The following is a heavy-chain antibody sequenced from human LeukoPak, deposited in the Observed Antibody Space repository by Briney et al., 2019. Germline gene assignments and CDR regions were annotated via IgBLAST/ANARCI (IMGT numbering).Heavy chain of an antibody. CDR3: ARAIAIVTTGSNQIPIYNYYMDL. D-gene: IGHD1-1*01. CDR2: ISGSGGST. CDR1: GFTFSSYA. V-gene: IGHV3-23*01. J-gene: IGHJ6*03. Sequence: GGSLRLSCAASGFTFSSYAMSWVRQAPGKGLEWVSAISGSGGSTYYADSVKGRFTISRDNSKNTLYLQMNSLRVEDMAVYYCARAIAIVTTGSNQIPIYNYYMDLWGKGTTVTVSS.